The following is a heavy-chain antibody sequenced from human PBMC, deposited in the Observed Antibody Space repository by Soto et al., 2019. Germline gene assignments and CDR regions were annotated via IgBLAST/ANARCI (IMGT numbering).Heavy chain of an antibody. CDR3: AAGLAAPGAFDI. D-gene: IGHD6-6*01. J-gene: IGHJ3*02. V-gene: IGHV1-8*02. CDR1: GYTFTSYD. CDR2: MNPNSGNT. Sequence: ASVKVSCKASGYTFTSYDINWVRQATGQGLEWMGWMNPNSGNTGYAQKFQGRVTMTRNTSISTAYMELSSLRSEDTAVYYCAAGLAAPGAFDIWGQGTMVTVSS.